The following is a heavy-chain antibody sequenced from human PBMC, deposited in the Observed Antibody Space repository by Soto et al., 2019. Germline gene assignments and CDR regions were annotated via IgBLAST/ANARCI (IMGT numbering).Heavy chain of an antibody. Sequence: LSLTCAVSGDSITSGDYYWSWVRQPPGKGLEWIGYIFYSGSTYYKASLKSRVTISLDMSRNQFSLKLTSVTAADTAVYYCARAEVAVAGSGWFDAWGHGTLVTVAS. J-gene: IGHJ5*01. CDR3: ARAEVAVAGSGWFDA. CDR1: GDSITSGDYY. V-gene: IGHV4-30-4*01. D-gene: IGHD6-19*01. CDR2: IFYSGST.